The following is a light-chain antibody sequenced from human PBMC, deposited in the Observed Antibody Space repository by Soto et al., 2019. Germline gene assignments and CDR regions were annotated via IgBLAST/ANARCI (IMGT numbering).Light chain of an antibody. V-gene: IGKV3-15*01. CDR1: QNINSD. J-gene: IGKJ1*01. Sequence: EIVLTQSPGTLSLSPGERATLSCRASQNINSDYFAWYQQKPGQAPRLLIYGASTRATGIPARFSGSGSGTEFTLIISSLQSEDSAVYYCQQYNSWLWTFGQGTKVDI. CDR2: GAS. CDR3: QQYNSWLWT.